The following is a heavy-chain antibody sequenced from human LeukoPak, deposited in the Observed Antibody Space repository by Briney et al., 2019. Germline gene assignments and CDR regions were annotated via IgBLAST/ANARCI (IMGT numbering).Heavy chain of an antibody. J-gene: IGHJ4*02. CDR3: ARDMGPYYYDSSGFY. Sequence: PGGSLRLSCAASGFTFSSYAMSWVRQAPGKGLEWVSAISGSGGSTYYADSVKGRFTTSRDNSKNTLYLQMNSLRAEDTAVYYCARDMGPYYYDSSGFYWGQGTLVTVSS. CDR1: GFTFSSYA. V-gene: IGHV3-23*01. CDR2: ISGSGGST. D-gene: IGHD3-22*01.